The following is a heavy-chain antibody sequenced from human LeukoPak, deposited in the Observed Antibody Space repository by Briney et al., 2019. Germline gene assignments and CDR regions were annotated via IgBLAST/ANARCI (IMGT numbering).Heavy chain of an antibody. CDR3: ARVGIVLMVYARGPGDY. Sequence: ASVKVSCKASGYTFTGYYMHWVRQAPGQGLEWMGWINPNSGATDYAQNFQGRVTMTRDSSISTAYMELSKLRSGDTAVYYCARVGIVLMVYARGPGDYWGQGTLVTVSS. CDR1: GYTFTGYY. CDR2: INPNSGAT. J-gene: IGHJ4*02. D-gene: IGHD2-8*01. V-gene: IGHV1-2*02.